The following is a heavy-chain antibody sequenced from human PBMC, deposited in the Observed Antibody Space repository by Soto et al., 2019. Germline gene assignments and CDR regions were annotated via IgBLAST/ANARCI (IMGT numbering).Heavy chain of an antibody. CDR3: AREVFWKGCDH. D-gene: IGHD3-3*01. V-gene: IGHV4-59*01. Sequence: SETLSLTCTVSGGSISSFYWSWIRQPPGKGLEWIGYILHSGSTNYNPSLESRATISLDASTNQFSLKLSSVTAADTAVYFCAREVFWKGCDHGGQGTQVTVS. CDR2: ILHSGST. J-gene: IGHJ4*02. CDR1: GGSISSFY.